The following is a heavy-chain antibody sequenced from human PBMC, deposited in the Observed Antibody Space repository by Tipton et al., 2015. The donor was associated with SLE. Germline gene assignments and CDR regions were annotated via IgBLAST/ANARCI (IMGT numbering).Heavy chain of an antibody. Sequence: TLSLTCVVYGGSFSGHTWTWVRQPPGQGLEWIGDINHSGSTNYNPSLKSRVIISVDTSKNQFSLRLSSVTAADTAVYYCARALGSMRAEYLKQWGQGTLVTVSS. CDR3: ARALGSMRAEYLKQ. J-gene: IGHJ1*01. CDR2: INHSGST. D-gene: IGHD2-8*01. V-gene: IGHV4-34*01. CDR1: GGSFSGHT.